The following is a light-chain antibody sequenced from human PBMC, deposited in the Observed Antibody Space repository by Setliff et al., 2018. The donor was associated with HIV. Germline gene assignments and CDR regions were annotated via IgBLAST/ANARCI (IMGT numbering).Light chain of an antibody. J-gene: IGLJ3*02. V-gene: IGLV2-14*03. CDR2: EVS. Sequence: QSALTQPASVSGSPGQSITISCTGTSSDIGGYNYVSWYQQHPGKAPKLMIYEVSNRPSGVSDRFSRSKSGNTASLTISGLQAEDEADYYCYSYTDSSTWMFGGGTKVTVL. CDR1: SSDIGGYNY. CDR3: YSYTDSSTWM.